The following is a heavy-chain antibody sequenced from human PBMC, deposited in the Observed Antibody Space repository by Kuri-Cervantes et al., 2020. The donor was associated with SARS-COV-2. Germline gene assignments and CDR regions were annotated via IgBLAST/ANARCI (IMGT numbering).Heavy chain of an antibody. CDR2: INHSGST. Sequence: ESLKISCTVSGGSISSSSYYWSWIRQPPGKGLEWIGEINHSGSTNYNPSLKSRVTISVDTSKNQFSLKLSSVTAADTGVYYCARASTTIYGVLIALFSSNAFGIRGQGTMVTVSS. V-gene: IGHV4-39*07. D-gene: IGHD3-3*01. CDR1: GGSISSSSYY. CDR3: ARASTTIYGVLIALFSSNAFGI. J-gene: IGHJ3*02.